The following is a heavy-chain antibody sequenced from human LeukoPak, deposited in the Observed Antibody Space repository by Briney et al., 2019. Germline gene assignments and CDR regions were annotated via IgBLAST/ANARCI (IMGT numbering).Heavy chain of an antibody. V-gene: IGHV3-48*01. D-gene: IGHD3-10*01. Sequence: GGSLRLSCAASGFTFSSYSMNWVRQAPGKGLEWVSYISISTSTIYYADSVKGRSTISRDNAKSSLYLQMNSLRAEDTAVYYCARDLYHGSGSPRLDFWGQGTLVTVSS. CDR1: GFTFSSYS. CDR3: ARDLYHGSGSPRLDF. J-gene: IGHJ4*02. CDR2: ISISTSTI.